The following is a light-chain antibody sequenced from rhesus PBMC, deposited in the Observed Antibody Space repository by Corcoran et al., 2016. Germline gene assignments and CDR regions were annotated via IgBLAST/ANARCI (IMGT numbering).Light chain of an antibody. CDR3: QQHNSYPYS. CDR2: KAS. V-gene: IGKV1-25*01. CDR1: QGISSY. Sequence: DIQMTQSPSSLSASVGDTVTITCRASQGISSYLAWYHQKPGKAPKLLIYKASILQRGVPSRFRGSGSRTDFTLTISSRQPEDFATYYYQQHNSYPYSFGQGTKVEIK. J-gene: IGKJ2*01.